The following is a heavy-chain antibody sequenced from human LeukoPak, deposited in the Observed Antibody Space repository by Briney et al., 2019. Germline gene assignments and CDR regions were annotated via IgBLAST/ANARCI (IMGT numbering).Heavy chain of an antibody. CDR3: ARPATYCGGDCYSSSYWYFDL. CDR1: GYIFTSYW. J-gene: IGHJ2*01. V-gene: IGHV5-51*01. D-gene: IGHD2-21*02. CDR2: IYPGDSDT. Sequence: GASLQISCKGSGYIFTSYWIGWVRQLPGKGLEWMGIIYPGDSDTRYSPSFQGQVTISADKSISTAYLQWSSLKASDTAMYYCARPATYCGGDCYSSSYWYFDLWGRGTLVTVSS.